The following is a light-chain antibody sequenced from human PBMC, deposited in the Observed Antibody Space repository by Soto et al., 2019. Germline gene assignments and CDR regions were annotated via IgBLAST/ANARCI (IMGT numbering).Light chain of an antibody. CDR1: QSVSSN. CDR3: QQYNNWLST. V-gene: IGKV3-15*01. Sequence: EIVMTQSPAGLAVSPGERATLSCRASQSVSSNFAWYKQKTGQANRLLIYGASTRANGIPAKFSGSGSGKEFTLTISSLPSEEFAVYYCQQYNNWLSTFGQGTKVDIK. J-gene: IGKJ1*01. CDR2: GAS.